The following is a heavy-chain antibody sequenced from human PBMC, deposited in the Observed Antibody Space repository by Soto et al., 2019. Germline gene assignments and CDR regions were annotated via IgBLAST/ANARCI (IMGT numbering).Heavy chain of an antibody. D-gene: IGHD6-13*01. CDR3: AKARHSTSWYGVEADF. CDR1: GFIFSDYA. CDR2: ISYGGDNK. Sequence: QVQLVESGGGVVQPGRSLRLSCAASGFIFSDYAMHWVRQAPGKGLEWVAVISYGGDNKYYADSVRGRFAISRDNLKNTPYLQMNSLHPADTAVYHCAKARHSTSWYGVEADFWGQGTLVTVSS. V-gene: IGHV3-30*09. J-gene: IGHJ4*02.